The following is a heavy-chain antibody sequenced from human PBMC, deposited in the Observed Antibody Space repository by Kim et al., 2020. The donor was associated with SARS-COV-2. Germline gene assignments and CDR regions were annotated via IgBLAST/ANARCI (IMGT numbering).Heavy chain of an antibody. D-gene: IGHD4-4*01. Sequence: SVKVSCKASGGTFSSYAISWVRQAPGQGLEWMGRIIPILGIANYAQKFQGRVTITADKSTSTAYMELSSLRSEDTAVYYCAREPGVYSNYEPPFDYWGQ. CDR3: AREPGVYSNYEPPFDY. CDR1: GGTFSSYA. V-gene: IGHV1-69*04. J-gene: IGHJ4*02. CDR2: IIPILGIA.